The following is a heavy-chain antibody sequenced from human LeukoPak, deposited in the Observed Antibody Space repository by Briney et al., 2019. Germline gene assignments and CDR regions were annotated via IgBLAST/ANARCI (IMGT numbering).Heavy chain of an antibody. J-gene: IGHJ3*02. V-gene: IGHV4-34*01. CDR3: AREGYGSGSGNAFDI. D-gene: IGHD3-10*01. CDR1: GGSFSGYY. Sequence: NPSETLSLTCAFSGGSFSGYYWSWIRQPPGKGLEWIGEINHSGRTNYNPSLKSRVTISVDTSKNQFSLKLSSVTAADTAVYYCAREGYGSGSGNAFDIWGQGTMVTVSS. CDR2: INHSGRT.